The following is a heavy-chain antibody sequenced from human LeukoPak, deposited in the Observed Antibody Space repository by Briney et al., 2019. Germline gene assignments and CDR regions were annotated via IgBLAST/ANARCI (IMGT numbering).Heavy chain of an antibody. J-gene: IGHJ4*02. V-gene: IGHV3-7*01. CDR1: GFTFSTYW. Sequence: GGSLRLSCAASGFTFSTYWMNWVRQAPGEGLEWVANIEQDGSEKHYVDSVRGRFTISRDNAKNSLYLQMNSLRAEDTAVYYCATDQLLPYWGQGTLVTVSS. CDR3: ATDQLLPY. CDR2: IEQDGSEK. D-gene: IGHD3-10*01.